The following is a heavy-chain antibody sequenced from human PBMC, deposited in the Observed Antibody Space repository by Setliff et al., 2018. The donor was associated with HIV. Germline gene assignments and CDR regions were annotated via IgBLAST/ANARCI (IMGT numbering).Heavy chain of an antibody. Sequence: SETLSLTCDVSGSYISNSYYWGWVRQPPGKGLEWIGSINHSGTTYYNPSLKSRVSISVATSKIQFSLKLSSVTAADTAVYYCARVSGTYWYSIFRNYYYHMDVWGKGTTVTVSS. CDR1: GSYISNSYY. D-gene: IGHD1-26*01. V-gene: IGHV4-38-2*01. CDR2: INHSGTT. CDR3: ARVSGTYWYSIFRNYYYHMDV. J-gene: IGHJ6*03.